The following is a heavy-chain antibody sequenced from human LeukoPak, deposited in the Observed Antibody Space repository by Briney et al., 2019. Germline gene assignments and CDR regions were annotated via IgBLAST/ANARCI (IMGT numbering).Heavy chain of an antibody. V-gene: IGHV3-66*01. CDR3: ARDLSGWYRGGY. J-gene: IGHJ4*02. D-gene: IGHD6-19*01. Sequence: GGSLRLPCAASEFSVGSNYMTWVRQAPGKGLEWVSLIYSGGSTYCADSVKGRFTISRDNAKNSLYLQMNSLRAEDTAVYYCARDLSGWYRGGYWGQGTLVTVSS. CDR1: EFSVGSNY. CDR2: IYSGGST.